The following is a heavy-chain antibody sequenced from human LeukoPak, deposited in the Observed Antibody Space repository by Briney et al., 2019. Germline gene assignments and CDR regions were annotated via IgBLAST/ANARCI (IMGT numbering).Heavy chain of an antibody. Sequence: PSETLSLTCTVARVSINDYYWTWIRQPPGKGLEWIGCVSSTGNTNSNPSLRSRVSMSIDASKKQFSLRLNSVTAADTAVYYCARPYYGHSVGDAYDVWGQGTLVTVSS. CDR1: RVSINDYY. J-gene: IGHJ3*01. V-gene: IGHV4-4*07. D-gene: IGHD4-17*01. CDR2: VSSTGNT. CDR3: ARPYYGHSVGDAYDV.